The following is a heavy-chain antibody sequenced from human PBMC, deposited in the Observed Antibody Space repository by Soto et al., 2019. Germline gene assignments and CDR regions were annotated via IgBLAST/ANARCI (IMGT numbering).Heavy chain of an antibody. CDR1: GFTFSSYS. Sequence: EVQLVESGGGLVQPGGSLRLSCAASGFTFSSYSMNWVRQAPGKGLEWVSYISSSGSGGSTYYADSVKGRFTISRDNSKNTLYLQMNSLRAEDTAVYYCAKDLVKPQWLVAEYFQHWGQGTLVTVSS. D-gene: IGHD6-19*01. CDR2: YISSSGSGGST. J-gene: IGHJ1*01. CDR3: AKDLVKPQWLVAEYFQH. V-gene: IGHV3-23*04.